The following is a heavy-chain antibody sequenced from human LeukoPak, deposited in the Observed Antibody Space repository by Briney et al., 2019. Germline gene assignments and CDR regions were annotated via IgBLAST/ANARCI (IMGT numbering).Heavy chain of an antibody. CDR1: GYTFTSYG. V-gene: IGHV1-18*01. D-gene: IGHD2-8*01. J-gene: IGHJ4*02. CDR3: ARGNLRDCTNGVCYPAHFDY. Sequence: ASVKVSCKASGYTFTSYGISWVRQAPGQGLEWMGWISAYNGNTSYAQKLQGRVTMTTDTSTSTAYMELRSLRSDDTAVYYCARGNLRDCTNGVCYPAHFDYWGQGTLVTVSS. CDR2: ISAYNGNT.